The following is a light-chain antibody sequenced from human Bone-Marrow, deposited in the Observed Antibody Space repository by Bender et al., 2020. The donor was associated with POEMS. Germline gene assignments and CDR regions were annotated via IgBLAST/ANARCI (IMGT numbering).Light chain of an antibody. Sequence: QSVLTQPSSVSGTPGQRVTISCSGSRTNIGGNPVNWYQQVPGTAPKLLMSSDNQRPSGVPARFSGSKSDTSASLSISGLQSEDEADYYCAAWDDRLNGPVFGGGTKLTVL. CDR2: SDN. CDR3: AAWDDRLNGPV. V-gene: IGLV1-44*01. J-gene: IGLJ2*01. CDR1: RTNIGGNP.